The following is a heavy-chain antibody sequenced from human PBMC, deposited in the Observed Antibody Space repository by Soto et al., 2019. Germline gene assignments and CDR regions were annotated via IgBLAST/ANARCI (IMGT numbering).Heavy chain of an antibody. CDR2: ISVSDAFI. V-gene: IGHV3-23*01. CDR3: TRETVAGITGLDY. J-gene: IGHJ4*02. CDR1: GFNVGAFA. D-gene: IGHD1-20*01. Sequence: QPGGSLRLSSAASGFNVGAFAVNWVRQAPGKGLEWVSGISVSDAFIYYADSVRGRFSISRDASENILYLQMNSLRVDDTALYYCTRETVAGITGLDYWGQGTLVTVSS.